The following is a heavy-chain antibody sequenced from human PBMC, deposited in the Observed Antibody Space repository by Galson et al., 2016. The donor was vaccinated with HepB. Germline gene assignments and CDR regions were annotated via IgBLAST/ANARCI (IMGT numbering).Heavy chain of an antibody. J-gene: IGHJ4*02. V-gene: IGHV4-4*02. CDR1: GVSISSSDW. D-gene: IGHD5-24*01. CDR2: IFHTGRV. Sequence: ETLSLTCAVSGVSISSSDWWSWVRQPPGQGLDWIGQIFHTGRVNYTPSLASRVTISIDTSNNHFSLRLTSVTAADTALYYCARQHRGGPSDYWGQGTLVIVSS. CDR3: ARQHRGGPSDY.